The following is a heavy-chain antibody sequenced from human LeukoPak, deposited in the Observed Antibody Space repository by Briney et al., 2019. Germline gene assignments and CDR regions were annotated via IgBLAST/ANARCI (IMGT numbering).Heavy chain of an antibody. J-gene: IGHJ5*02. V-gene: IGHV3-74*01. Sequence: GSLRLSCAASGFTFSSYWMHWVRQAPGKGLVWVSRINSDGSSTSYADSVKGRFTISRDNAKNTLYLQMNSLRAEDTAVYYCAREAFGVVMWFDPWGQGTLVTVSS. CDR3: AREAFGVVMWFDP. D-gene: IGHD3-3*01. CDR2: INSDGSST. CDR1: GFTFSSYW.